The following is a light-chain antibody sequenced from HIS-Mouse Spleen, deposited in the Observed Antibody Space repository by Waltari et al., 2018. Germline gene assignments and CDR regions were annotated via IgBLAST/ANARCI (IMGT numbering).Light chain of an antibody. CDR2: EDS. J-gene: IGLJ2*01. Sequence: SYELTQPPSVSVSPGQTARITCSGDALPKKYAYWYQQKSGQAPVLVIDEDSKRPSGIPERFSGSSSGTMATLTISGAQVEDEADYYCYSTDSSGNHRVFGGVTKLTVL. CDR3: YSTDSSGNHRV. CDR1: ALPKKY. V-gene: IGLV3-10*01.